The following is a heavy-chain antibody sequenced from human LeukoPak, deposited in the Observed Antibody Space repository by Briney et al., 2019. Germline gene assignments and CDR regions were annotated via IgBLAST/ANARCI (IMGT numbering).Heavy chain of an antibody. V-gene: IGHV3-48*02. CDR3: ARIIGGRHYYYGMDV. CDR2: ISSSSSTI. CDR1: AFIFSGHW. Sequence: GGSLRLSCEASAFIFSGHWLNWVRQTPGKGLEWVPYISSSSSTIYYADSVKGRFTISRDNAKNSLYPQMNSLRDEDTAVYYCARIIGGRHYYYGMDVWGQGTTVTVSS. D-gene: IGHD2/OR15-2a*01. J-gene: IGHJ6*02.